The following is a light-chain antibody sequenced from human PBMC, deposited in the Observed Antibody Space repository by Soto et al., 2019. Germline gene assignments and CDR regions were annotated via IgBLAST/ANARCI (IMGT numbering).Light chain of an antibody. CDR3: SSYTSSSTPP. J-gene: IGLJ2*01. CDR2: DVS. V-gene: IGLV2-14*01. Sequence: QSVLTQPASVSGSPGQSITISCTGTSSDVGGYNYVSWYQQHPGKAPKLMIYDVSNRPSGVSNRFSGSKSGNTASLTISGLQAEDEADYYCSSYTSSSTPPFGGGTKLTVL. CDR1: SSDVGGYNY.